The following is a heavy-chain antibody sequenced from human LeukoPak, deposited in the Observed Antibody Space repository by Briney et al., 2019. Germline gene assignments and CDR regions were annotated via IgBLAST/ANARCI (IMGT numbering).Heavy chain of an antibody. CDR1: GFTFDDYA. CDR3: AKDRDYDILTGPTMDV. V-gene: IGHV3-9*01. D-gene: IGHD3-9*01. CDR2: ISWNSGSI. Sequence: GGSLRLSCPASGFTFDDYAMHWVRQAPGKGLEWVSGISWNSGSIGYAGSVKGRFTISRDNAKNALYLQMNSLSAEDTALYYCAKDRDYDILTGPTMDVWGQGTTVTVSS. J-gene: IGHJ6*02.